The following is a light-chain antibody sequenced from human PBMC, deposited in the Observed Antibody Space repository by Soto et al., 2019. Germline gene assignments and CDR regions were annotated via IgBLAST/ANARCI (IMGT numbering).Light chain of an antibody. CDR2: GAS. J-gene: IGKJ4*01. CDR3: QQYNNWPPLT. V-gene: IGKV3-15*01. CDR1: QSVSSN. Sequence: ILMTQSPSTLSVSAGERATLSCRASQSVSSNLAWYQQKPGQAPRLLIYGASTRATGIPARFSGSGSGTEFTLTISSLQSEDFAVYYCQQYNNWPPLTFGGGTKVDIK.